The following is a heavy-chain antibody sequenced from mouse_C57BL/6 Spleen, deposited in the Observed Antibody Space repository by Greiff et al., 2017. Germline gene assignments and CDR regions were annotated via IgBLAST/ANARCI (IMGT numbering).Heavy chain of an antibody. CDR1: GYTFTSYW. J-gene: IGHJ1*03. D-gene: IGHD1-1*01. V-gene: IGHV1-61*01. CDR3: ARVADYYGSSPWYFEV. Sequence: QVQLKQPGAELVRPGSSVKLSCKASGYTFTSYWMDWVKQRPGQGLEWIGNIYPSDSETNYNQKFKNKATLTVDKSSSTAYMQLSSLTSEDSAVYYCARVADYYGSSPWYFEVWGTGTTVTVAS. CDR2: IYPSDSET.